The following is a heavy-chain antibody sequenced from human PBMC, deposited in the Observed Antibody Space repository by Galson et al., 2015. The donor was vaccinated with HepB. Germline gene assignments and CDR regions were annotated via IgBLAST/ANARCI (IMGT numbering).Heavy chain of an antibody. J-gene: IGHJ6*03. CDR1: GGSISGYY. V-gene: IGHV4-59*01. CDR3: ARRTFTGAGQYYYKDV. D-gene: IGHD7-27*01. Sequence: LSLTCSVSGGSISGYYWSWTRQPPGKGLEWIGYIHHRGNSNYNPSLKSRVTMSVDTSQNQFFLRLSSVTAADTAVYYCARRTFTGAGQYYYKDVWGKGTTVTVSS. CDR2: IHHRGNS.